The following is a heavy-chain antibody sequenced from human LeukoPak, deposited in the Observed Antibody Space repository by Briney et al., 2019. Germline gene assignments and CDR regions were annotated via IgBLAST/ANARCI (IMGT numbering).Heavy chain of an antibody. D-gene: IGHD3-22*01. CDR3: TRTYYDISGYCDY. CDR1: GFTFSNAW. CDR2: IKSKTDGGTT. Sequence: GGSLRLSCAASGFTFSNAWMSWVRQAPGKGLEWVGRIKSKTDGGTTDYAAPVKGRFTISRDDSKNTLYLQMNSLKTEDTAVYYCTRTYYDISGYCDYWGQGTLVTVSS. V-gene: IGHV3-15*01. J-gene: IGHJ4*02.